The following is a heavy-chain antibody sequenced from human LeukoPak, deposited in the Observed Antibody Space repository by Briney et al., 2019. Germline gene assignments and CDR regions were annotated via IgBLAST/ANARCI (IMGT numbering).Heavy chain of an antibody. CDR1: GISISNGYY. CDR2: IYHSGST. CDR3: ARRPVYYYGSGAPSLYYYMDV. V-gene: IGHV4-38-2*01. J-gene: IGHJ6*03. D-gene: IGHD3-10*01. Sequence: PSETLSLTCAVAGISISNGYYWGWIRQPPGKGLEWIGSIYHSGSTYYNPSLKSRVIISVDTSKNQFSLKLSSVTAADTAVYYCARRPVYYYGSGAPSLYYYMDVWGKGTTVTVSS.